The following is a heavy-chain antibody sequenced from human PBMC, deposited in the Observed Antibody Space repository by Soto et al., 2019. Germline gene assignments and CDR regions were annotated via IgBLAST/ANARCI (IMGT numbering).Heavy chain of an antibody. D-gene: IGHD4-17*01. CDR3: AHSSHDYCEPLFDY. CDR2: IYWDDDK. J-gene: IGHJ4*02. V-gene: IGHV2-5*02. CDR1: GFSLSTSGVG. Sequence: QLRLKESGPTLVKPTQTLTLTCTFSGFSLSTSGVGVGWIRQPPGKALEWLALIYWDDDKRYSPSLKSRLTITKDTSKNQVVLTMTNMDPLDTATYYCAHSSHDYCEPLFDYWGQGTLVTVSS.